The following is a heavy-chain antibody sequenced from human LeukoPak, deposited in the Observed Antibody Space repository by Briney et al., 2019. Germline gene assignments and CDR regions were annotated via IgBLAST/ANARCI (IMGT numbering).Heavy chain of an antibody. CDR1: GYTFTSYY. V-gene: IGHV1-46*01. J-gene: IGHJ4*02. CDR3: ARLQRKYYYDSSGYIDY. CDR2: INPSGGST. Sequence: ASVTVSCKASGYTFTSYYMHWVRQAPGQGLEWMGIINPSGGSTSYAQKFQGRVTMTRDTSTSTVYMELSSLRSEDTAVYYCARLQRKYYYDSSGYIDYWGQGTLVTVSS. D-gene: IGHD3-22*01.